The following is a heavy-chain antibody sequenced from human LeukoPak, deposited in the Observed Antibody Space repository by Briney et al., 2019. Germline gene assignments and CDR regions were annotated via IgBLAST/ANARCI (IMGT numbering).Heavy chain of an antibody. D-gene: IGHD1-26*01. J-gene: IGHJ3*01. V-gene: IGHV5-51*01. CDR2: IYPGDSDT. Sequence: GASLKISCKGSGYPFSSNWIGWVRQLPGKGLEWMGIIYPGDSDTRYSPSFQGQVTISADKSSSTAYLQWSSLKASDTAMYYCARHRVGIYSRNHAFDVWGQGTMVTVSS. CDR1: GYPFSSNW. CDR3: ARHRVGIYSRNHAFDV.